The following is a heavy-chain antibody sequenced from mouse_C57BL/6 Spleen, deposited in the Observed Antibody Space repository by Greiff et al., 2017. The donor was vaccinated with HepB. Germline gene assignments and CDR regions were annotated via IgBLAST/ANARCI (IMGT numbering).Heavy chain of an antibody. CDR2: IYPRSGDT. CDR3: AKEEDDGYYRAD. Sequence: QVQLQQSGAELARPGASVKLSCKASGYTFTSYGISWVKQRTGQGLEWIGEIYPRSGDTYYNEKFKGKATLTADKSSSTAYMELRSLTSEDSAVYVCAKEEDDGYYRADWGQGTLVTVSA. J-gene: IGHJ3*01. V-gene: IGHV1-81*01. CDR1: GYTFTSYG. D-gene: IGHD2-3*01.